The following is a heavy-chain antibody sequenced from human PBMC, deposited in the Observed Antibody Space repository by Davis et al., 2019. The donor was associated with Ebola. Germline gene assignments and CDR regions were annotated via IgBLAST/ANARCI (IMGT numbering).Heavy chain of an antibody. CDR1: GGSISSYY. Sequence: SETLSLTCTVSGGSISSYYWSWIRQPPGKGLEWIGYIYYSGTSYYNPSLKSRVTISVDTSKNQFSLKLSSVTAADTGVYYCARHPGVVIAFFDYWGQGTVVPVSS. V-gene: IGHV4-59*04. D-gene: IGHD2-21*01. J-gene: IGHJ4*02. CDR2: IYYSGTS. CDR3: ARHPGVVIAFFDY.